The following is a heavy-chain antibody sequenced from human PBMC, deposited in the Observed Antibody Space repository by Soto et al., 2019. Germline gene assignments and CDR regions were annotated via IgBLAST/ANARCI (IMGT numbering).Heavy chain of an antibody. CDR3: ARSALQGSDYYYMDV. D-gene: IGHD1-1*01. Sequence: SLKVSCKASGYTFTYPYLHWVRQAPGQALEWMGWITPYNGNTNYAQKFQDRVTITRDTSMSTTYMELRSLRSEDTAIYYCARSALQGSDYYYMDVWRKGTKDTVSS. CDR2: ITPYNGNT. V-gene: IGHV1-45*02. CDR1: GYTFTYPY. J-gene: IGHJ6*03.